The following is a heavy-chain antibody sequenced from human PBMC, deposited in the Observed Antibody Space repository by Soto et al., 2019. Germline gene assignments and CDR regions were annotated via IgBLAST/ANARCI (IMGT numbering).Heavy chain of an antibody. D-gene: IGHD3-3*01. V-gene: IGHV3-23*01. CDR1: GFTYSSYA. CDR2: ISGSGGST. J-gene: IGHJ3*02. Sequence: PGGSLRLTCAASGFTYSSYAMSWFRQAPGKGLEWVSAISGSGGSTYYADSVKGRFTISRDNSKNTLYLQMNSLRAEDTAVYYCATRLNDFWSGYHRAGAFDIWGQGTMVTVSS. CDR3: ATRLNDFWSGYHRAGAFDI.